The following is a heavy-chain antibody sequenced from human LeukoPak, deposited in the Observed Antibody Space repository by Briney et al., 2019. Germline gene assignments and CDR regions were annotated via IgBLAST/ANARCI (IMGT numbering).Heavy chain of an antibody. V-gene: IGHV1-2*02. Sequence: EASVKVSCKASGYTFTGYYMHWVRQAPGQGLEWMGWINPNSGGTNYAQKFQGRVTMTRDTSISTAYMELSRLRSDDTAVYYCARVSAGYSSGCHFDYWGQGTLVTVSS. D-gene: IGHD6-19*01. CDR2: INPNSGGT. CDR1: GYTFTGYY. J-gene: IGHJ4*02. CDR3: ARVSAGYSSGCHFDY.